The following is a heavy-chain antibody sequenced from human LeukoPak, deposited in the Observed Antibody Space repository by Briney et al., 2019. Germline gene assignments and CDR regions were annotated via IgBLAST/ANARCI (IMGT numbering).Heavy chain of an antibody. D-gene: IGHD6-19*01. CDR2: ISSSSSYI. CDR3: ARDQWLIPYFDY. Sequence: GGSLRLSCAASGFTFSSYSMNWVRQAPGKGLEWVSSISSSSSYIYYADSVKGRFTISRDNAKNSLYLQMNSLRAEDTAVYYCARDQWLIPYFDYWGQGTLVTVFS. CDR1: GFTFSSYS. J-gene: IGHJ4*02. V-gene: IGHV3-21*01.